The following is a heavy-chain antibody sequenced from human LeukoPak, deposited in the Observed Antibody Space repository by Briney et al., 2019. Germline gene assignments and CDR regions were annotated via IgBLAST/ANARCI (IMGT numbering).Heavy chain of an antibody. CDR1: GFTFSSYW. J-gene: IGHJ4*02. Sequence: GGSLRLSCAASGFTFSSYWMHWVRQAPGKGLVRVSRINSDGSSTSYADSVKGRFTISRDNAKNTLYLQMNSLRAEDTAVYYCARSGGSSYDYWGQGTLVTVSS. CDR3: ARSGGSSYDY. CDR2: INSDGSST. D-gene: IGHD6-13*01. V-gene: IGHV3-74*01.